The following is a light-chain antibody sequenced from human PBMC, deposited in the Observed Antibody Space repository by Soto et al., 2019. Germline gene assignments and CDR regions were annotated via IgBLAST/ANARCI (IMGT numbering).Light chain of an antibody. Sequence: EVVLTQSPGTLSLSPGERATLSCRASQSVNNNYVAWYQQKPGQASRLLTFGSSDRATGIPDRFSGSGSGTDFTLTISRLEPEDFSVYYCQQYGSSPPYTVGQGTKLEI. J-gene: IGKJ2*01. CDR2: GSS. CDR1: QSVNNNY. V-gene: IGKV3-20*01. CDR3: QQYGSSPPYT.